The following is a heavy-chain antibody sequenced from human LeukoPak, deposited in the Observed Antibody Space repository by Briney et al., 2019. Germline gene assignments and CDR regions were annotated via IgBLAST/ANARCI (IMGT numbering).Heavy chain of an antibody. CDR2: ISWNSGSI. D-gene: IGHD6-13*01. CDR3: AKDHAAAGYDAFDI. CDR1: GFTFDDYA. V-gene: IGHV3-9*03. J-gene: IGHJ3*02. Sequence: GRSLRLSCAASGFTFDDYAMHWVRQAPGKGLEWVSGISWNSGSIGYADSVKGRFTIPRDNAKNSLYLQMNSLRAEDMALYYCAKDHAAAGYDAFDIWGQGTMVTVSS.